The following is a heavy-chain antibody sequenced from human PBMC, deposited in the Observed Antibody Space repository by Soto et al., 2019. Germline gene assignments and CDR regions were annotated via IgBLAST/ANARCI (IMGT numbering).Heavy chain of an antibody. D-gene: IGHD4-4*01. Sequence: GGSLRLSCSASGFTFSSYSMNWVRQAPGKELEWLSFIIFSCNTMYYADSLKGRFTIARDIAQKSLFLQLNNLRDDDTVLYYCARDPKSGNQKLYFDYWGQGTLVTVSS. J-gene: IGHJ4*02. V-gene: IGHV3-48*02. CDR2: IIFSCNTM. CDR1: GFTFSSYS. CDR3: ARDPKSGNQKLYFDY.